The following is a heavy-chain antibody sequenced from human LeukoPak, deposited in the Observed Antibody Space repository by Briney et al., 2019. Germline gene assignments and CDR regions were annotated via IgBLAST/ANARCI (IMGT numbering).Heavy chain of an antibody. CDR2: IYHSGST. CDR3: ARAGYSDSSGSRDAFDI. V-gene: IGHV4-4*02. D-gene: IGHD3-22*01. J-gene: IGHJ3*02. Sequence: PSGTLSLTCAVSGGSISSSNWWSWVRQPPGKGLEWIGEIYHSGSTNYNPSLKSRVTISVDKSKNQFSLKLSSVTAADTAVYYCARAGYSDSSGSRDAFDIWGQGTMVTVSS. CDR1: GGSISSSNW.